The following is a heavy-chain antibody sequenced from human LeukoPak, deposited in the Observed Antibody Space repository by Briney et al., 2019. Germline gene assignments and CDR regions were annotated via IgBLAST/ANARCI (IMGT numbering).Heavy chain of an antibody. D-gene: IGHD4-11*01. J-gene: IGHJ4*02. CDR1: GFTFNNYA. CDR3: ARSVPDYTRFDY. Sequence: GGSLRLSCAVSGFTFNNYAMSWVRQAPGKGLEWVSAIGASGDNTYYADSVKGRFTISRDNSKNMLNLHMNSLRAEDTALYYCARSVPDYTRFDYWGQGALVTVSS. V-gene: IGHV3-23*01. CDR2: IGASGDNT.